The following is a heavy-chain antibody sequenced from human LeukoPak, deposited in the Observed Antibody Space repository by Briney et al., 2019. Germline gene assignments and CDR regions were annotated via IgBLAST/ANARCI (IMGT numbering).Heavy chain of an antibody. D-gene: IGHD1-1*01. CDR2: IYTSGTT. V-gene: IGHV4-4*07. CDR1: GGSISSYY. CDR3: ANLDGTYAFDI. Sequence: SETLSLTCAVSGGSISSYYWSWIRQPAGKGLEWIGRIYTSGTTNYNPSLKSRVTMSVDTSKNQFSLKLSSVTAADTAVYYCANLDGTYAFDIWGQGTMVTVSS. J-gene: IGHJ3*02.